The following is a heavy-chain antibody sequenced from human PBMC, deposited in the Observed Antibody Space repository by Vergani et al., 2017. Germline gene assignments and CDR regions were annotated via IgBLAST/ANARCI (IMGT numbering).Heavy chain of an antibody. V-gene: IGHV3-21*01. CDR3: ARGVRLGYCSSTSCYTSYYYYYMDV. D-gene: IGHD2-2*02. CDR2: ISSSSSYI. Sequence: EVQLVESGGGLVKPGGSLRLSCAASGFTFSSYSMNWVRQAPGKGLEWASSISSSSSYIYYGDSVKGRFTISRDNAKNSLYLQMNSLRAGDTAVYYCARGVRLGYCSSTSCYTSYYYYYMDVWGKGTTVTGYS. J-gene: IGHJ6*03. CDR1: GFTFSSYS.